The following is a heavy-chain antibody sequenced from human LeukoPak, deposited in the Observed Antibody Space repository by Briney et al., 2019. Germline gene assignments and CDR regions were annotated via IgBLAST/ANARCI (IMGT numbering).Heavy chain of an antibody. CDR1: GFTFSSYA. D-gene: IGHD6-19*01. V-gene: IGHV3-30*04. CDR3: AGGAGTNYYYGMDV. J-gene: IGHJ6*04. Sequence: PGRSLRLSCAASGFTFSSYAMHWVRQAPGKGLEWVAVISYDGSNKYYADSVKGRFTISRDNSKNTLYLQMNSLRAEDTAVYYCAGGAGTNYYYGMDVWGKGTTVTVSS. CDR2: ISYDGSNK.